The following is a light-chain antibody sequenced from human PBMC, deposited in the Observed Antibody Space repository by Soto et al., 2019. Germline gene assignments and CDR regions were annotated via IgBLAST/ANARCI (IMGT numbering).Light chain of an antibody. CDR3: QHYNNWPPYT. Sequence: IVMTQSPATLSVSPWERATLSCRASQSVSSNLAWYQQKPGQAPRLLIYGASTRATDIPARFSGSGSGTEFTLIISSLQSEDFAVYYCQHYNNWPPYTFGQGTKVDIK. CDR2: GAS. J-gene: IGKJ2*01. V-gene: IGKV3-15*01. CDR1: QSVSSN.